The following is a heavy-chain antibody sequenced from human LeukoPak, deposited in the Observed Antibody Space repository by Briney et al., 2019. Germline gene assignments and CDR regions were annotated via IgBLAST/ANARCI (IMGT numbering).Heavy chain of an antibody. D-gene: IGHD2-15*01. CDR1: GYTFTGYY. CDR2: INPSGGST. V-gene: IGHV1-46*01. J-gene: IGHJ3*02. CDR3: ARDWSPGGSKNAFDI. Sequence: GASVKVSCKASGYTFTGYYMHWVRQAPGQGLEWMGIINPSGGSTSYAQKFQGRVTMTRDTSTSTVYMELSSLRSEDTAVYYCARDWSPGGSKNAFDIWGQGTMDTVSS.